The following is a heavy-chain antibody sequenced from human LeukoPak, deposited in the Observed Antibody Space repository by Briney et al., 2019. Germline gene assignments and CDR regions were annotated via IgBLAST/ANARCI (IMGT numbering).Heavy chain of an antibody. CDR1: GGSISTSNYY. Sequence: SETLSLTCTVSGGSISTSNYYWGWVRQPPGKGLEWIGNIFYSGSTYYSPSLKSRVTISLDTSRNQFSLKLNSVTAADTAVYYCARDRSGRGDFDYWGQGTLVTVSS. D-gene: IGHD3-10*01. J-gene: IGHJ4*02. CDR3: ARDRSGRGDFDY. V-gene: IGHV4-39*07. CDR2: IFYSGST.